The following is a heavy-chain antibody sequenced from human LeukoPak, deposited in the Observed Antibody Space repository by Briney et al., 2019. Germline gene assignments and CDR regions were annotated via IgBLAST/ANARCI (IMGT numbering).Heavy chain of an antibody. V-gene: IGHV3-11*01. J-gene: IGHJ4*02. CDR3: ARDPGLYSNGWEYYFDS. D-gene: IGHD6-19*01. CDR1: GFTFRDYY. Sequence: PGGSLRLSRAASGFTFRDYYMSWIRQAPGKGPEWVAYMTGSGHRIYYADSVKGRFTISRDNTQNSLYLQMNSLRAEDTAVYYCARDPGLYSNGWEYYFDSWGQGTLVTVSS. CDR2: MTGSGHRI.